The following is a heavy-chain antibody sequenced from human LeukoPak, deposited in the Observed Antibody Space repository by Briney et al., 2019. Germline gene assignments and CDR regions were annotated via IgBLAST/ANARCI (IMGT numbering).Heavy chain of an antibody. J-gene: IGHJ4*02. V-gene: IGHV3-23*01. CDR3: ARVQWFGDLRYFDY. CDR1: GFTSSTYA. Sequence: GGSLRLSCAASGFTSSTYAMTWVRQAPGKGLECVSTISGSGGSTYYADSVKGRFTISRDNSKNTLYLQMNSLRAEDTAVYYCARVQWFGDLRYFDYWGQGTLVTVSS. D-gene: IGHD3-10*01. CDR2: ISGSGGST.